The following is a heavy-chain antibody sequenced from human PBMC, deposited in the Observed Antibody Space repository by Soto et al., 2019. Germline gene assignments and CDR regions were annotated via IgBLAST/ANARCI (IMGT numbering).Heavy chain of an antibody. D-gene: IGHD3-10*02. CDR1: GLSLSTSGEA. CDR3: AHYVSTSPAGWFDH. CDR2: IYWDDDK. J-gene: IGHJ5*02. Sequence: QITLKESGPTLVKPTQTLTLTCTLSGLSLSTSGEAVGWIRQPPGKALEWLALIYWDDDKRYNPTLKTRLTITKETSKHEVVLTLTNMDPLDTATYYCAHYVSTSPAGWFDHWGQGILVRVSS. V-gene: IGHV2-5*02.